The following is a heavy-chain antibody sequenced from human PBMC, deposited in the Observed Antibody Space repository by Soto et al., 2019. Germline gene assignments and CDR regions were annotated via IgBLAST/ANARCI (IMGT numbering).Heavy chain of an antibody. Sequence: GASVKVSCKALGYNFKTSDINWVRQAPGQGLEWMGWINGGNGNTRYSQKFQGRVTMTRDTSARTAYLELTSLRSEDTAVYYCARGDVEWLVWLDYWGQGTLVTVSS. CDR2: INGGNGNT. D-gene: IGHD3-3*01. CDR3: ARGDVEWLVWLDY. CDR1: GYNFKTSD. V-gene: IGHV1-3*01. J-gene: IGHJ4*02.